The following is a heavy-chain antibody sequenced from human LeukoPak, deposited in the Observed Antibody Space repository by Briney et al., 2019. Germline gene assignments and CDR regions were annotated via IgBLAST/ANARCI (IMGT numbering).Heavy chain of an antibody. V-gene: IGHV1-2*02. Sequence: ASVKVSCKASGYTFIGYYMHWVRQAPGQGLEWMGWINPNSGGTNYAQKFQGRVTMTRDRSISTAYMELSRLRSDDMAVYYCAKDHTIRSFDSWGLGTLVTVSS. CDR1: GYTFIGYY. CDR3: AKDHTIRSFDS. J-gene: IGHJ4*02. CDR2: INPNSGGT. D-gene: IGHD1-14*01.